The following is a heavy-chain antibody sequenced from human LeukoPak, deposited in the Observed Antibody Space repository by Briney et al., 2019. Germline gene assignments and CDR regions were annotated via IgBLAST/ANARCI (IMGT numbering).Heavy chain of an antibody. V-gene: IGHV4-59*01. Sequence: SETLSLTCTASDDSISDYYRGWIRQPPGKGLEWIGYFYNSGRSAYNPSLKSRVTISADTSKNHFSLKLNSVTTADTAVYYCTRGAGWLIDYWGRGILVTVSS. CDR2: FYNSGRS. D-gene: IGHD3-16*01. CDR1: DDSISDYY. J-gene: IGHJ4*02. CDR3: TRGAGWLIDY.